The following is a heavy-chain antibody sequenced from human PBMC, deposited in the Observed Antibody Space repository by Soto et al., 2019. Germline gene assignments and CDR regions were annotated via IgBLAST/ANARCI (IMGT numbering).Heavy chain of an antibody. J-gene: IGHJ4*02. CDR1: GFTVSSNY. CDR3: ARVDGAYVGYYFDY. V-gene: IGHV3-66*01. Sequence: EVQLVESGGGLVQPGGSLRLSCAASGFTVSSNYMSWVRQAPGKGLEWVSVIYSGGSTYYADSVKGRFIISRDNTKNTLYLQMNSLRAEDTAVYYCARVDGAYVGYYFDYWGQGTLVTVSS. CDR2: IYSGGST. D-gene: IGHD5-12*01.